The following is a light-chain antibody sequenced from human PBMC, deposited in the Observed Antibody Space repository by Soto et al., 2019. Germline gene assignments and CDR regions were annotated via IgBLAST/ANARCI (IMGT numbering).Light chain of an antibody. CDR1: QSISSY. Sequence: DIQMTQSPSSLSASVGDRVTITCRASQSISSYLNWYQQKPGKAPKLLIYAASSLQSGVPSRFSGSGSGTDFPITISSLQPEDFATYYCQQSYSTPWTFGQGTKVKIK. CDR3: QQSYSTPWT. V-gene: IGKV1-39*01. CDR2: AAS. J-gene: IGKJ1*01.